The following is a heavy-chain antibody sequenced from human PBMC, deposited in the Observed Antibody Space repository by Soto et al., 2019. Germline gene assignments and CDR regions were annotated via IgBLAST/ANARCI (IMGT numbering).Heavy chain of an antibody. CDR2: IYTSGSN. J-gene: IGHJ4*02. V-gene: IGHV4-4*07. CDR3: ARDRSVGGEPFDY. Sequence: QVQLQESGPGLVKPSETLSLTCTVSGGSISSYYWSWIRQPAGKGLEWIGRIYTSGSNNYNPALKSRVTMSGDTSKNQFSLKRSSVNAADAAVYYCARDRSVGGEPFDYWGQGTLVTVSS. D-gene: IGHD3-16*01. CDR1: GGSISSYY.